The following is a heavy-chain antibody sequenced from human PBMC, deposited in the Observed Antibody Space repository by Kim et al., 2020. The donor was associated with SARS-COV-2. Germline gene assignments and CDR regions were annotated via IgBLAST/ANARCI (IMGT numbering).Heavy chain of an antibody. V-gene: IGHV3-21*01. J-gene: IGHJ4*02. Sequence: GGSLRLSCAASGFSFSGYSLGWVRQAPGKGLEWVSSISSNSYYINYADSVKGRFTISRDNAKNSLYLQLNSLTAEDTALYYCVCGKLWLPNGDYWGQGTPVTVSS. CDR1: GFSFSGYS. CDR3: VCGKLWLPNGDY. D-gene: IGHD3-16*01. CDR2: ISSNSYYI.